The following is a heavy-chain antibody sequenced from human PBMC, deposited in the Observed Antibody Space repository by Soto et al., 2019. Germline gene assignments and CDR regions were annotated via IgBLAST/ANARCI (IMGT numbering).Heavy chain of an antibody. V-gene: IGHV3-48*02. CDR2: ISSSSSTI. D-gene: IGHD3-3*01. CDR1: GFTFSSYS. Sequence: EVQLVESGGGLVQPGGSLRLSCAASGFTFSSYSMNWVRQAPGKGLEWVSYISSSSSTIYYADSVQGRFTISRDNAKNSLYLQMNSLRDEDTAVYYCARDSPYYDFWSGYYYFDYWGQGTLVTVSS. J-gene: IGHJ4*02. CDR3: ARDSPYYDFWSGYYYFDY.